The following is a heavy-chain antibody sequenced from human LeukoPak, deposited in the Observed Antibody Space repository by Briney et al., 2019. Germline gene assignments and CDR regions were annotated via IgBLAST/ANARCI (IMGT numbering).Heavy chain of an antibody. V-gene: IGHV3-30-3*01. CDR2: ISYDGSNK. CDR1: GFTFSSYA. D-gene: IGHD1-14*01. Sequence: GGSLRLSCAASGFTFSSYAMHWVRQAPGKGLEWVAVISYDGSNKDYADSVKGRFTISRDNSKNTLYLQMNSLRAEDTAVYYCAIPGAPWGQGTLVTVSS. CDR3: AIPGAP. J-gene: IGHJ5*02.